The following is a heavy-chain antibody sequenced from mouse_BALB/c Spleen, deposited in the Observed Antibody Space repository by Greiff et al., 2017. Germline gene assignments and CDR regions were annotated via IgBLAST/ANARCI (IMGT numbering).Heavy chain of an antibody. Sequence: EVQLQQSGTVLARPGASVKMSCKASGYSFTSYWMHWVKQRPGQGLEWIGAIYPGNSDTSYNQKFKGKAKLTAVTSASTAYMELSSLTNEDSAVYYCTRKGRYGYDGYYAMDYWGQGTSVTVSS. CDR1: GYSFTSYW. CDR3: TRKGRYGYDGYYAMDY. V-gene: IGHV1-5*01. CDR2: IYPGNSDT. D-gene: IGHD2-2*01. J-gene: IGHJ4*01.